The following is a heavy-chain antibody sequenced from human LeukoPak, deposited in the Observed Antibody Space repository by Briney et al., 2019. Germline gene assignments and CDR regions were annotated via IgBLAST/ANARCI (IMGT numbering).Heavy chain of an antibody. D-gene: IGHD6-19*01. J-gene: IGHJ4*02. V-gene: IGHV3-74*01. CDR3: ARDSGWYRTFDY. CDR2: INSDGSST. CDR1: GFTFSSYW. Sequence: GGSLRLSCAASGFTFSSYWMHWVRQAPGKGLVWVSRINSDGSSTSYADSVKGRFTISRDNAKNTLYLQMSSLRAEDTAVYYCARDSGWYRTFDYWGQGTLVTVSS.